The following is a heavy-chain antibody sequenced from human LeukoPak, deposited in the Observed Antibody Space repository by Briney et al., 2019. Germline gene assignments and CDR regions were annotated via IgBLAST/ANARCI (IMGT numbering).Heavy chain of an antibody. CDR3: ARGYFDWFLDN. CDR1: GGSISSYY. CDR2: IYYSGST. V-gene: IGHV4-59*01. Sequence: SETLSLTCTVSGGSISSYYWSWIRQPPGKGLEWIGYIYYSGSTNYNPSLDSRVTISVDMSKNLVSLNLKYAIATDTAVYYCARGYFDWFLDNWGRGTLVTVSS. D-gene: IGHD3-9*01. J-gene: IGHJ4*02.